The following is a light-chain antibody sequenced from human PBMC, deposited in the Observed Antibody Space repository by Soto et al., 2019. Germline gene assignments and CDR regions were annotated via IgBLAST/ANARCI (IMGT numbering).Light chain of an antibody. CDR1: QDISSF. V-gene: IGKV1-33*01. J-gene: IGKJ4*01. CDR2: DAS. Sequence: DIQMTQSPSSLSASVGDRVTITCQASQDISSFLNWYQQKPGKAPKLLINDASNLETGVPSRFGGGGSGTDFTFTISSLQPEDIATYYCQQFGNLPLTLGGGTKVEI. CDR3: QQFGNLPLT.